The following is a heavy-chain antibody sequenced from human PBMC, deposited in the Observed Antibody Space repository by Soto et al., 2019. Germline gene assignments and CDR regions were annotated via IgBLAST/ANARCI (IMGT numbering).Heavy chain of an antibody. J-gene: IGHJ6*02. CDR2: INPNSGGT. CDR1: GYTFTGYY. CDR3: ARRGITMVRGVHAPGMDV. Sequence: ASVKVSCKASGYTFTGYYMHWVRQAPGQGLEWMGWINPNSGGTNYAQKFQGWVTMTRDKSISTAYLQWSSLKASDTAMYYCARRGITMVRGVHAPGMDVWGQGTTVTVSS. D-gene: IGHD3-10*01. V-gene: IGHV1-2*04.